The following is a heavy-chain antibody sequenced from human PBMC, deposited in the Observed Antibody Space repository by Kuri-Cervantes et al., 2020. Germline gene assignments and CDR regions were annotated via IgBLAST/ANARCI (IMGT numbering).Heavy chain of an antibody. J-gene: IGHJ3*01. Sequence: ASVKVSCKASGCTFTSYDINWGRQSPGQGLEWMGIINPSGGSTSYAQKFQGRVTMTRDTSTSTVYIELSRLRSGDTAVYYCARDPTRDGSGSYLVFAFDYWGQGTMVTVSS. CDR3: ARDPTRDGSGSYLVFAFDY. CDR1: GCTFTSYD. D-gene: IGHD3-10*01. V-gene: IGHV1-46*01. CDR2: INPSGGST.